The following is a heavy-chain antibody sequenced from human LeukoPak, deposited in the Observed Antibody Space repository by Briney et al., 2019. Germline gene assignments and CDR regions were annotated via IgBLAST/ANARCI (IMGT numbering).Heavy chain of an antibody. CDR1: GFTFSSYA. CDR3: AKDTSRTRYYFDY. CDR2: ISGSGGST. D-gene: IGHD1-1*01. Sequence: GGSLRLSCAASGFTFSSYAISWVRQAPGKGLEWVSAISGSGGSTYYADSVKGRFTISRDNSKNTLYLQMNSLRAEDTAVYYCAKDTSRTRYYFDYWGQGTQVTVSS. V-gene: IGHV3-23*01. J-gene: IGHJ4*02.